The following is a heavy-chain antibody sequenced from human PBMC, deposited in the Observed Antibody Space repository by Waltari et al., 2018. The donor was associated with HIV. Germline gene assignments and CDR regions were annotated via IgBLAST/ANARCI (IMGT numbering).Heavy chain of an antibody. Sequence: EVQLVESGGDLVQPGRSLRLSCAASGFRFDGYGMHWVRQVPGKGPEWVAGITWNSGTIKYADSVQGRFTISRDNAKKSLYLEMNSLRPQDTAFYYCVKDRTAVADNLDFWGQGTLVTVSS. CDR1: GFRFDGYG. D-gene: IGHD6-19*01. CDR3: VKDRTAVADNLDF. CDR2: ITWNSGTI. V-gene: IGHV3-9*01. J-gene: IGHJ4*02.